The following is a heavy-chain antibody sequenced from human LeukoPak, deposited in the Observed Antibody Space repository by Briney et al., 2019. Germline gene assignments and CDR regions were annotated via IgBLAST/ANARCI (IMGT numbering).Heavy chain of an antibody. CDR1: GLTFSDYS. CDR2: INHTSNSI. D-gene: IGHD3-10*01. V-gene: IGHV3-21*01. Sequence: PGGSLRLFCVASGLTFSDYSINWVRRAPGRGLEWVTSINHTSNSIYYADAVRGRFTISRDNAKSSLYLQMDSLRAEDTAVYYCVRLRRNSDRSYYYYYYDSWGQGILVTVSS. J-gene: IGHJ5*01. CDR3: VRLRRNSDRSYYYYYYDS.